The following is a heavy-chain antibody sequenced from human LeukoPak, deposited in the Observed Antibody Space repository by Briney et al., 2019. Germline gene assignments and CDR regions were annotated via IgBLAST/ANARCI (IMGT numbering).Heavy chain of an antibody. CDR2: IIPILGIA. Sequence: SVKVSCKASGGTFSSYAISWVRQAPGQGLEWMGRIIPILGIANYAQKFQGRVTITADKSTSTAYMELSSLRSEDTAVYYCARAYVYYDNSEADAFDIWGQGTMVTVSS. CDR1: GGTFSSYA. D-gene: IGHD3-22*01. V-gene: IGHV1-69*04. J-gene: IGHJ3*02. CDR3: ARAYVYYDNSEADAFDI.